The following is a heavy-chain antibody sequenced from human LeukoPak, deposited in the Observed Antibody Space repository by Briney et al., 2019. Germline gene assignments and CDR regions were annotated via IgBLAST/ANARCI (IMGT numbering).Heavy chain of an antibody. V-gene: IGHV4-59*11. CDR3: ATGQVDYFYYMDV. J-gene: IGHJ6*03. CDR1: GGSISSHY. Sequence: SETLSLTCSVSGGSISSHYWSWIRQPPGKGPEWIGYIYYSGATNYNPSLISRVTISVDTSKNQFSLKVTSVTAADTAVYYCATGQVDYFYYMDVGGKGTTVTVSS. CDR2: IYYSGAT.